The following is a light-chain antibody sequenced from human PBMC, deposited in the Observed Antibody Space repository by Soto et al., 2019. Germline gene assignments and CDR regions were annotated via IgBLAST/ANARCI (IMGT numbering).Light chain of an antibody. CDR1: QSVSSN. CDR2: GAS. J-gene: IGKJ1*01. V-gene: IGKV3-15*01. Sequence: EIEMTQSPATPSVSPGERATLSWWASQSVSSNLAWYQQKPGQAPRLLIYGASTRATGIPARFSGSGSGTEFTLTISSLQSEDFAVYYCQQYNNWPPWTFCQGTKVDI. CDR3: QQYNNWPPWT.